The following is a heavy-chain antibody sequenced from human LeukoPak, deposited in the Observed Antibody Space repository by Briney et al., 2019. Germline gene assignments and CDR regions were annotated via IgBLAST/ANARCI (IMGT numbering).Heavy chain of an antibody. V-gene: IGHV1-8*01. CDR2: MNPNGGKT. Sequence: ASVKVSCKASGYSLIGYDISWVRQATGQGLEWMGWMNPNGGKTVYAQKFQGRITMTRNISLSTAYMELSSLRSEDTAVYYCARARAPSSHYYYMDVWGTGTTVTVSS. CDR3: ARARAPSSHYYYMDV. CDR1: GYSLIGYD. J-gene: IGHJ6*03.